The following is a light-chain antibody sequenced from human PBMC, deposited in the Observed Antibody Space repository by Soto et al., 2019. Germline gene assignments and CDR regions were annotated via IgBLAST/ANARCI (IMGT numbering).Light chain of an antibody. CDR1: QSVRSSY. V-gene: IGKV3-20*01. CDR2: GAS. J-gene: IGKJ3*01. Sequence: EVVLTQSPGTLSLSPGERATLSCRASQSVRSSYVAWYQQKPGQAPMLLIYGASSRPTGVPDRFSGSGSGTDFTLTISSLEPEDFAVYYCQQYGSSTFTFGPGTTVDIK. CDR3: QQYGSSTFT.